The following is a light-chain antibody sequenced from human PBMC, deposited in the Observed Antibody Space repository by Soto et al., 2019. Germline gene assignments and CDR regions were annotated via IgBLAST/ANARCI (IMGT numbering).Light chain of an antibody. V-gene: IGKV3-20*01. J-gene: IGKJ5*01. CDR2: GAS. CDR1: QSVSSSY. CDR3: QQYGSSPIT. Sequence: EIVWTRFPGTLSLSPVERATLSRTASQSVSSSYLAWYQQKPGQAPRLLIYGASSRATGIPDRFSGSGSGTDFTLTISRLEPEDFAVYYCQQYGSSPITFGQGTRLEIK.